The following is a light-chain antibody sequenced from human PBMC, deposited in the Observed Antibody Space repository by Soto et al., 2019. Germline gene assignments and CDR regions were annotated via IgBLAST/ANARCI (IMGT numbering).Light chain of an antibody. Sequence: QSVLTQPPSVSGAPGQRVTISCTGSSSNIGAGYDVHWYQQLPGTAPKLLIYGNSNRPSGVPDRFSGSKSGTSASLAITGLQAEDEADYYCQSYDSILSVLVFGGATQLTVL. CDR1: SSNIGAGYD. J-gene: IGLJ2*01. CDR3: QSYDSILSVLV. V-gene: IGLV1-40*01. CDR2: GNS.